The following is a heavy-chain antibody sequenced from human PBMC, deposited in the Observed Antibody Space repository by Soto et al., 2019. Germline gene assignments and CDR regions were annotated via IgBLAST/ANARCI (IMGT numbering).Heavy chain of an antibody. Sequence: SVKVSCKASVCTFSSYAINWVRQAPGQGLEWMGGINPIFGTENYPHRSQGRVTITADEPTSTAYMELSSLRSEDTAVYYCARVNICSGGSCYPYYKYGMNIGAQGTMVTVSS. CDR3: ARVNICSGGSCYPYYKYGMNI. J-gene: IGHJ6*02. V-gene: IGHV1-69*13. CDR1: VCTFSSYA. D-gene: IGHD2-15*01. CDR2: INPIFGTE.